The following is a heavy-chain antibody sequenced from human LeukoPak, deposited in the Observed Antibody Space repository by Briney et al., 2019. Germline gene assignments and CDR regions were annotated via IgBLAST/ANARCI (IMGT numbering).Heavy chain of an antibody. CDR3: AKRGVVIRVILVGFHKEAYYFDS. CDR1: GITLSNYG. CDR2: MSDSGGRT. J-gene: IGHJ4*02. D-gene: IGHD3-22*01. V-gene: IGHV3-23*01. Sequence: PGGSLRLSCAVSGITLSNYGMSWVRQAPGKGLEWVAGMSDSGGRTNYADSVKGRFTISRDNPKNTLYLQMNSLRAEDMAVYFCAKRGVVIRVILVGFHKEAYYFDSWGQGALVTVSS.